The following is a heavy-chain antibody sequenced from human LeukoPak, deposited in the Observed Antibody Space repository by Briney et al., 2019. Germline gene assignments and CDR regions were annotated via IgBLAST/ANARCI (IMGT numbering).Heavy chain of an antibody. V-gene: IGHV4-59*08. D-gene: IGHD3-10*01. Sequence: PSETLSLTCTVSGGSISSYYWSWIRQPPGKGLEWIGYIYYSGSTNYNPSLKSRVTISVDTSKNQFSLKLSSVTAADTAVYYCARENYGSGPFNYWGQGTLVTVSS. J-gene: IGHJ4*02. CDR3: ARENYGSGPFNY. CDR1: GGSISSYY. CDR2: IYYSGST.